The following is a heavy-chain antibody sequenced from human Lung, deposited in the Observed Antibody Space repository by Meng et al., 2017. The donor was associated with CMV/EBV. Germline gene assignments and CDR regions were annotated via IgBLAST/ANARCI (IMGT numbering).Heavy chain of an antibody. V-gene: IGHV1-69*05. CDR1: GGSFRSYA. D-gene: IGHD3/OR15-3a*01. Sequence: SXXVSXKASGGSFRSYAFSWVRQAPGQGLEWMGGIIPIFATTNFAQKLQGKVTITTDESTSTVYMELRSLRPEDTAVYYCALRGLAQGYWYGLDVWVQGTXVTVSS. J-gene: IGHJ6*02. CDR3: ALRGLAQGYWYGLDV. CDR2: IIPIFATT.